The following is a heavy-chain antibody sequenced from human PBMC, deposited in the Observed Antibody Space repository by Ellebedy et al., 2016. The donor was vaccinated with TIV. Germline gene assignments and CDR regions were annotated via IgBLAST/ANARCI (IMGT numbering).Heavy chain of an antibody. Sequence: MPSETLSLTCTVSGGSISSSSYYGGWIRQPPGKGLKWIGGISYSGSTYYNPSLKSRVTISVDTSKNQFSLKLISVTAADTAVYYCARWIVVAGGFDYWGQGTLVTVSS. J-gene: IGHJ4*02. CDR1: GGSISSSSYY. CDR2: ISYSGST. CDR3: ARWIVVAGGFDY. V-gene: IGHV4-39*01. D-gene: IGHD6-19*01.